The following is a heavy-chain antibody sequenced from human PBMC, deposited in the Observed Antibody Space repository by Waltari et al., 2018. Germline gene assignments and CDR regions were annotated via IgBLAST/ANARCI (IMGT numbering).Heavy chain of an antibody. CDR1: GFLFITSA. V-gene: IGHV3-23*01. Sequence: EVQLLDSGGGLVHPGGSMILSCAAPGFLFITSAMSWVRQAPGKGLGWVAGMSAGGGTTYYRDSVEGRFIISRDNSRNTLSLQINSLRAEDTAIYFCARAGIPNRLENYYFDSWGRGTLVTVSS. J-gene: IGHJ4*02. CDR3: ARAGIPNRLENYYFDS. CDR2: MSAGGGTT. D-gene: IGHD6-13*01.